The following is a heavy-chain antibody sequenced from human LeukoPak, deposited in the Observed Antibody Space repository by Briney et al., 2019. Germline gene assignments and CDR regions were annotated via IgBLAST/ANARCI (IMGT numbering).Heavy chain of an antibody. CDR3: ARGPFVRADY. CDR1: GGSLCSYY. Sequence: PSETLSLTCTVSGGSLCSYYWSWIRQPPGKGLEWIGYIYYSGSTNYNPSLKSRVTISVDTSKNQFSLKLSSVTAADTAVYYCARGPFVRADYWGQGTLVTVSS. D-gene: IGHD3-3*01. J-gene: IGHJ4*02. CDR2: IYYSGST. V-gene: IGHV4-59*01.